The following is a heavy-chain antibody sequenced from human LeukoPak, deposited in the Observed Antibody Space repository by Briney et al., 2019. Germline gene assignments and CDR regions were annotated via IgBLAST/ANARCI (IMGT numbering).Heavy chain of an antibody. Sequence: PGGSLRLSCADSESTLSNYWVHWVRQAPGKGLEWVSRINPEATTINYADSVKGRFTISRDNAKNTLYLQMDSLRAEDTAVYYCARDLHGSRDVWGKGTTVTVSS. CDR1: ESTLSNYW. CDR2: INPEATTI. J-gene: IGHJ6*04. D-gene: IGHD3-10*01. CDR3: ARDLHGSRDV. V-gene: IGHV3-74*01.